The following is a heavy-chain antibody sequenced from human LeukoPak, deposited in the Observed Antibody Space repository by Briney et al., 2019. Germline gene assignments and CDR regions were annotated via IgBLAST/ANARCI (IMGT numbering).Heavy chain of an antibody. Sequence: PSETLSLTCTVSGGSISSSSYYWGWIRQPPGKGLEWIGSIYYSGSTYYNPSLKSRVTISVDTSKNQFSLKLSSVTAADTAVYYCARGVLLAYCGGDCYPHSDNFDYWGQGTLVTVSS. CDR1: GGSISSSSYY. CDR3: ARGVLLAYCGGDCYPHSDNFDY. V-gene: IGHV4-39*01. J-gene: IGHJ4*02. D-gene: IGHD2-21*02. CDR2: IYYSGST.